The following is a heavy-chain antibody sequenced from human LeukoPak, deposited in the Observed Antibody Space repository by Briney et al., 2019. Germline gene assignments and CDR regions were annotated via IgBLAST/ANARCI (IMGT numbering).Heavy chain of an antibody. CDR2: ISHDGSNK. V-gene: IGHV3-30*18. Sequence: GGSLRLSCAASGFTFSSYGMHWVRQAPGKGLEGVAVISHDGSNKYSEDSMKGRFTISRDNSKNTLYLQMNSLRAEDTAVYYCAKDLRVGGAFDILGQGTMVTVSS. J-gene: IGHJ3*02. CDR3: AKDLRVGGAFDI. CDR1: GFTFSSYG. D-gene: IGHD2-15*01.